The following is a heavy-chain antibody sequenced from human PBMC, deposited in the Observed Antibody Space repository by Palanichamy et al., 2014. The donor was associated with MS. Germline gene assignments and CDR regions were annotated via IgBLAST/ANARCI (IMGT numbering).Heavy chain of an antibody. CDR1: GFPFSTYA. CDR2: ISGSGDVT. D-gene: IGHD2/OR15-2a*01. CDR3: AKEGRMTPFC. J-gene: IGHJ4*02. Sequence: EVQVLESGGGLVQPGDSLRLSCAASGFPFSTYAMTWVRQAPGKGLEWVSAISGSGDVTYYADSVKGRFTIARDNSKNTLYLQMNSLRAEDTAVYYCAKEGRMTPFCWGQGTLVTVSS. V-gene: IGHV3-23*01.